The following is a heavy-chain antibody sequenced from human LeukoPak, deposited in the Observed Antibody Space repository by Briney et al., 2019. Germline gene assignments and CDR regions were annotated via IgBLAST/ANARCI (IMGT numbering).Heavy chain of an antibody. CDR1: GGSFSGYY. Sequence: SETLSLTCAVYGGSFSGYYWGWIRQPPGKGLEWIGSIYYSGSTYYSPSLKSRVTISVDTSKNRFSLKLSSVTAADTAVYYCARQPSLSYCSGGTCWFDPWGQGTLVTVSS. D-gene: IGHD2-15*01. V-gene: IGHV4-39*01. CDR3: ARQPSLSYCSGGTCWFDP. CDR2: IYYSGST. J-gene: IGHJ5*02.